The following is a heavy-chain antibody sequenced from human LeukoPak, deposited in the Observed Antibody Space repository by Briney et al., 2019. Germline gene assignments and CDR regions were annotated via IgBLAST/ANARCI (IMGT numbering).Heavy chain of an antibody. J-gene: IGHJ5*02. V-gene: IGHV1-2*02. Sequence: ASVKVSCKASGYTFTGYYMHWVRQAPGQGLEWMGWINPNSGGTNYAQKFQGRVTMTRDTSTGTAYMELSSLRYDDTAVYYCATNILVRDIINWFDPWGQGTLVTVSS. CDR2: INPNSGGT. CDR3: ATNILVRDIINWFDP. D-gene: IGHD3-10*01. CDR1: GYTFTGYY.